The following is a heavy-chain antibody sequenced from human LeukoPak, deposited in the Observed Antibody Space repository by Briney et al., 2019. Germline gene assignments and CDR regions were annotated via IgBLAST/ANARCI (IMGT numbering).Heavy chain of an antibody. D-gene: IGHD3-16*01. Sequence: GGSLRLSCAASGFTFSSYAMSWVRQAPGKGLEWVSAISGSGGSTYYADSVKGRFTISRDNAKNTLYLQMNSLRAEDTAVYYCARVGGRGSPVSYWGQGTLVTVSS. CDR1: GFTFSSYA. CDR3: ARVGGRGSPVSY. CDR2: ISGSGGST. V-gene: IGHV3-23*01. J-gene: IGHJ4*02.